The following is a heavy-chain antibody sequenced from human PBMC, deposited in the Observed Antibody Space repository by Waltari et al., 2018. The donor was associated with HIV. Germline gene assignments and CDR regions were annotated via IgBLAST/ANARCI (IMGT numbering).Heavy chain of an antibody. J-gene: IGHJ3*02. D-gene: IGHD2-8*01. CDR2: VYPDDSDT. CDR3: ARCYGTVMGAIEI. CDR1: GYNFNNFW. V-gene: IGHV5-51*01. Sequence: EVHLVQSAAQVKKPGDSLKISCKTSGYNFNNFWIGWVRQVPGKGLELMGIVYPDDSDTRYSPSYKDQVTISGDTSTNTAYLQWSSMRASDTAMYYCARCYGTVMGAIEIWGQGTMVIVSS.